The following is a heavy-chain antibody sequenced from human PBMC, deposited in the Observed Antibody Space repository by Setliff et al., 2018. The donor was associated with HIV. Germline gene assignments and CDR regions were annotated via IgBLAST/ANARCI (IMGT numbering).Heavy chain of an antibody. D-gene: IGHD2-2*01. CDR3: AKVPLFVVVPAALGGMDV. J-gene: IGHJ6*02. V-gene: IGHV4-59*12. Sequence: SETLSLTCTVSGGSINSYYWNWIRQSPGKGLEWIGYIGYNGDTSYNPSLNSRVTLSVDRSKNQFTLRAEDTAVYYCAKVPLFVVVPAALGGMDVWGQGTTVTVSS. CDR1: GGSINSYY. CDR2: IGYNGDT.